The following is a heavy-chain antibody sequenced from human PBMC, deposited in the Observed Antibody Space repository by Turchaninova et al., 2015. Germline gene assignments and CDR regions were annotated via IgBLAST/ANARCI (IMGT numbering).Heavy chain of an antibody. CDR3: ARDLYYYDSSGLDY. D-gene: IGHD3-22*01. CDR1: GVTCSSNG. V-gene: IGHV3-7*03. CDR2: IKQDEKEI. J-gene: IGHJ4*02. Sequence: VQPGGGLGQRWGSIGVAFVVFGVTCSSNGMSWVGQAPGKGLEWVANIKQDEKEIYYVDSVKGRFTISRDNGKNSLYLQMNSLKAEDTAVYYCARDLYYYDSSGLDYWGQGTLVTVSS.